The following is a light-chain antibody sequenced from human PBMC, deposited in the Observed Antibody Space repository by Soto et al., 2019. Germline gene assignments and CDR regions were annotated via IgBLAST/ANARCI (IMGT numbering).Light chain of an antibody. J-gene: IGLJ2*01. CDR1: SSNIGSNY. CDR3: AAWDDSLSGHVV. CDR2: RNN. Sequence: QSALTQPTSASGTPGQRVTISCSGSSSNIGSNYVYWYQQLPGTAPKLLIYRNNQRPSGVPARFSGSKSGTSASLAISGLRSEEEADYYCAAWDDSLSGHVVFGGGTKLTVL. V-gene: IGLV1-47*01.